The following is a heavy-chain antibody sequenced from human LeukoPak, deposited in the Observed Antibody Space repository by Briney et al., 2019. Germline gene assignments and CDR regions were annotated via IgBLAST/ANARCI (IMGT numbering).Heavy chain of an antibody. CDR1: GYSISSGYY. V-gene: IGHV4-38-2*01. CDR3: ARAPAAAGTGGDY. Sequence: SETLSLTCAVSGYSISSGYYWGWIRQPPGKGLEWIGSIYHSGSTYYNPSLKSQVTISVDTSKNQFSLKLSSVTAADTAVYYCARAPAAAGTGGDYWGQGTLVTVSS. CDR2: IYHSGST. J-gene: IGHJ4*02. D-gene: IGHD6-13*01.